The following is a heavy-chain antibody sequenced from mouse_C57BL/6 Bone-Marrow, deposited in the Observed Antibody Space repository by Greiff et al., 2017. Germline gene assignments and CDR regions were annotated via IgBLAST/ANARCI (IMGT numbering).Heavy chain of an antibody. V-gene: IGHV5-16*01. CDR2: INYDGSST. J-gene: IGHJ4*01. D-gene: IGHD1-2*01. CDR3: ARARRFYAMDY. CDR1: GFTFSDYY. Sequence: EVMLVESEGGLVQPGSSMKLSCTASGFTFSDYYMAWVRQVPEKGLEWVANINYDGSSTYYLDSLKSRFILSRANAKNILYLQMSSLKSEDTATYYCARARRFYAMDYWGQGTSVTVSS.